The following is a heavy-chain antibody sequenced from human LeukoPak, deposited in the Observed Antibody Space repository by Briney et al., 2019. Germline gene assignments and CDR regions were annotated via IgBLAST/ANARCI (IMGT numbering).Heavy chain of an antibody. CDR1: GFTFSSYW. CDR3: ARRSSDDYGDRRGAFDI. V-gene: IGHV3-7*01. CDR2: IKQDGSEK. J-gene: IGHJ3*02. D-gene: IGHD4-17*01. Sequence: GGSLRLSCAASGFTFSSYWMSWVRQAPGKGLECVANIKQDGSEKYYVDSVKGRFTISRDNAKNSLYLQMNSLRAEDTAVYYCARRSSDDYGDRRGAFDIWGQGTMVTVSS.